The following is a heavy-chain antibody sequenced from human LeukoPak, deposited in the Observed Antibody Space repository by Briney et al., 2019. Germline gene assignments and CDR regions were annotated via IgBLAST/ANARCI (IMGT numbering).Heavy chain of an antibody. V-gene: IGHV3-23*01. D-gene: IGHD3-22*01. CDR3: AKPTDPYYYDSSGSEPLDY. Sequence: GGSLRLSCAASGFTFSSYAMSWVRQAPGKGLEWVSAISGSGGSTYYADSVKGRFTISRDNSKNTLYLQMNSLRAEDTAVYYCAKPTDPYYYDSSGSEPLDYWGQGTLVTVSS. J-gene: IGHJ4*02. CDR2: ISGSGGST. CDR1: GFTFSSYA.